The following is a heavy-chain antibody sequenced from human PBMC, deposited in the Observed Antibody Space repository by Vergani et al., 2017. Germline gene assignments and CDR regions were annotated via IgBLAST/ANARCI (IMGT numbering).Heavy chain of an antibody. CDR2: IYYSGTT. Sequence: QVQLQESGPGLVKASQTLSLTCSVPGAYVGSGGYYWGWVRPRPGMGLDWIGYIYYSGTTYYNPSLESRLTISLDTSENHLSLKLTSVTAADTAVYYCARQKDYYMDVWGKGATATVS. CDR1: GAYVGSGGYY. CDR3: ARQKDYYMDV. V-gene: IGHV4-31*03. J-gene: IGHJ6*03.